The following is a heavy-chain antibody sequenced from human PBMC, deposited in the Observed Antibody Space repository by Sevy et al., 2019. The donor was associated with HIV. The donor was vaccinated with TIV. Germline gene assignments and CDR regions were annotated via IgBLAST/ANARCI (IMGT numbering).Heavy chain of an antibody. Sequence: GGSLRLSCGASGFTFSTYWMSWVRQAPGKGLEWVANINQDGSQKYYVDSVKGRFTISKDNAKNSLYLQMSSLRAEDTAVYYCARGFGGGPDYWGQGTLVTVSS. CDR1: GFTFSTYW. V-gene: IGHV3-7*01. D-gene: IGHD3-16*01. CDR3: ARGFGGGPDY. J-gene: IGHJ4*02. CDR2: INQDGSQK.